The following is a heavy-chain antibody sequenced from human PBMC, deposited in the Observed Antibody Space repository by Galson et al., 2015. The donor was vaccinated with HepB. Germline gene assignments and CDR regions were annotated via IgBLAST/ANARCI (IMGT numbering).Heavy chain of an antibody. CDR2: INHSGST. V-gene: IGHV4-34*01. CDR3: ARETSGNGAFDI. D-gene: IGHD4-23*01. CDR1: GGSFSGYY. J-gene: IGHJ3*02. Sequence: SETLSLTCAVYGGSFSGYYWSWIRQPPGKGLEWIGEINHSGSTNYNPSLKSRVTISVDTSKNQFSLKLSSVTAADTAVYYCARETSGNGAFDIWGQGTMVTVSS.